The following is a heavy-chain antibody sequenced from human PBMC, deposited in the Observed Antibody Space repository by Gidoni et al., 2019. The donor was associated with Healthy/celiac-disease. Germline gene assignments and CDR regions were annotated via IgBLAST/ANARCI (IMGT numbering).Heavy chain of an antibody. CDR2: ISSSGSTI. Sequence: EVQLVESGGGLVQPGGPLRLSCAASGFTFSSYEMNWIRQAPGKGLEWFPYISSSGSTIYYADSVKARFPTPRTNAKTSLYLQMNSLRAEDTAVYYCASHYVIKRGPGGWLSSRGPGYWGQGTLVTVSS. CDR1: GFTFSSYE. V-gene: IGHV3-48*03. J-gene: IGHJ4*02. D-gene: IGHD3-16*01. CDR3: ASHYVIKRGPGGWLSSRGPGY.